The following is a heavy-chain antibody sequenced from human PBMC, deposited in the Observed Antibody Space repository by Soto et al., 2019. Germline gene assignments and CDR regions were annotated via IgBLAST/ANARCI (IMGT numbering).Heavy chain of an antibody. CDR2: NYYTGNT. J-gene: IGHJ5*02. V-gene: IGHV4-61*01. CDR3: ARYDAESGANKLDP. Sequence: QVQLQESGPGVVKPSDTLSVTCTVSGGSVSSRSHFWSWLRQRPGGGLQWIGYNYYTGNTNYSPSLKSRATLSVDTSRNQFSLRLTSVTAADTAIYYCARYDAESGANKLDPWGQGTLVTVSS. D-gene: IGHD5-12*01. CDR1: GGSVSSRSHF.